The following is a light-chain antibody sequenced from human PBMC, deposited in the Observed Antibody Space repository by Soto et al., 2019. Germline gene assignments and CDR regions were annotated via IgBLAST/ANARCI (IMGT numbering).Light chain of an antibody. J-gene: IGLJ1*01. CDR1: SSDVGSYNA. Sequence: QLVLTQPASVSGSPGQSITISCTGTSSDVGSYNAVSWYQQHPGKAPKLMIYEGSKRPSGVSNRFSGSKSGNTASLTISGLQAEDEADYHCCSYAGTSTYVFGTGTQLTVL. CDR3: CSYAGTSTYV. V-gene: IGLV2-23*01. CDR2: EGS.